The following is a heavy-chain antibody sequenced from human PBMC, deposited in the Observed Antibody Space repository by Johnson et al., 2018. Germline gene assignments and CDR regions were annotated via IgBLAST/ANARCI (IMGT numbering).Heavy chain of an antibody. J-gene: IGHJ6*03. V-gene: IGHV3-30*18. CDR1: GFTFSSYG. CDR3: AKDSRDYYYYYMDV. CDR2: ISYDGSNK. Sequence: QVQLVESGGGVVQPGRSLRLSCAASGFTFSSYGMHWVRQAPGKGLEGVAVISYDGSNKYYADSVKGRFTISRENSKNTLYLQMNSLRAEDTAVYYCAKDSRDYYYYYMDVWGKGTTVTVSS.